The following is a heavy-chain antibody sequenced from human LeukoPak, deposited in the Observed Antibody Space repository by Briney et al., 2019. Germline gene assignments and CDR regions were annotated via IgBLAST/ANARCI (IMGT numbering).Heavy chain of an antibody. CDR3: ARVKGYGGPEALFDY. CDR1: GYTFASYY. Sequence: ASVKVSCKASGYTFASYYMHWVRQAPGQGLEWMGIINPSGGSTSYAQKFQGRVTMTRDTSTSTVYMELSSLRSEDTAVYYCARVKGYGGPEALFDYWCQGTLVTVSS. CDR2: INPSGGST. V-gene: IGHV1-46*01. J-gene: IGHJ4*02. D-gene: IGHD4-23*01.